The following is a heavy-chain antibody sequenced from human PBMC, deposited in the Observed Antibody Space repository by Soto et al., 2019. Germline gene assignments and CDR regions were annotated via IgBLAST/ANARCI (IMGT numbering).Heavy chain of an antibody. CDR3: ARGSATYEAAYYYYYMDV. CDR1: GYTFTSYG. D-gene: IGHD5-12*01. V-gene: IGHV1-18*01. J-gene: IGHJ6*03. Sequence: ASVKVSCKASGYTFTSYGISWVRQAPGQGLEWMGWISAYNGNTNYAQKLQGRVTMTTDTSTSTAYMELRSLRSDDTAVYYCARGSATYEAAYYYYYMDVWGKGTTVTVSS. CDR2: ISAYNGNT.